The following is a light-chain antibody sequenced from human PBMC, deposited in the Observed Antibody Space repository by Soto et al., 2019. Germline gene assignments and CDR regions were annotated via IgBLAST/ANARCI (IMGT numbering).Light chain of an antibody. CDR3: QQSYTSPRT. V-gene: IGKV1-39*01. J-gene: IGKJ2*01. CDR1: QTIGTY. Sequence: DIQMTQSPPSLSASVGDRVTITCRASQTIGTYLNWYQKKPEKPPKLLIYDASNLQTGVPSRFSGSGSGAEFALTISSLQPEDFATYYCQQSYTSPRTFGQGTKLEIK. CDR2: DAS.